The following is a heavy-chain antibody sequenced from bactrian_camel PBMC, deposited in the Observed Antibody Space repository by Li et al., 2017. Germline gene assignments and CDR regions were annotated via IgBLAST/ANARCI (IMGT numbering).Heavy chain of an antibody. D-gene: IGHD1*01. CDR1: GFTFSTYY. CDR3: AKASYSYSIMPALN. V-gene: IGHV3S6*01. CDR2: IYSDSSNT. Sequence: HVQLVESGGGLMQPGGSLRLSCAASGFTFSTYYMIWVRQAPGKGLEWVSGIYSDSSNTGYAESVKGRFTISRDNAKNTLYLQLNSLKTEDTAMYYCAKASYSYSIMPALNWGQGTQVTVS. J-gene: IGHJ4*01.